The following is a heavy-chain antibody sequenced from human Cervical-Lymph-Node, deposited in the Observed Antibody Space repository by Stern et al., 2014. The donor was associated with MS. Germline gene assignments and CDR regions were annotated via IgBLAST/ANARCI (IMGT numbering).Heavy chain of an antibody. V-gene: IGHV4-59*08. CDR2: IYHSGGT. J-gene: IGHJ5*02. CDR3: ARGFSSSWYGGRWFAP. Sequence: VQLVESGPGLVKPSETLSLTCTVSGGSISSYYWSWIRQPPGKGLEWIGYIYHSGGTNYNPSLSSRVTISLDTSKNQASLKLTFVTAADTAVYYCARGFSSSWYGGRWFAPWGQGTLVTVSA. D-gene: IGHD6-13*01. CDR1: GGSISSYY.